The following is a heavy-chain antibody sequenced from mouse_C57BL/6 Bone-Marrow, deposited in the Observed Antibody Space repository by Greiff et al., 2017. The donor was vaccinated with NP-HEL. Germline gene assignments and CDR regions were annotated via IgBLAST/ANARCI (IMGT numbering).Heavy chain of an antibody. Sequence: EVHLVESGGGLVKPGGSLKLSCAASGFTFSSYTMSWVRQTPEKRLEWVATISGGGGNTYYPDSVKGRFTISRDNAKNTLYLQMSSLRSEDTALYYCARPLYYYGSFDYWGQGTTLTVSS. V-gene: IGHV5-9*01. CDR3: ARPLYYYGSFDY. CDR1: GFTFSSYT. J-gene: IGHJ2*01. CDR2: ISGGGGNT. D-gene: IGHD1-1*01.